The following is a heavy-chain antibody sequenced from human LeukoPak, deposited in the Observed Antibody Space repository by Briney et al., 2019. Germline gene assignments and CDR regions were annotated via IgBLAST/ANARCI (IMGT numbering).Heavy chain of an antibody. CDR2: INHSGST. D-gene: IGHD3-10*01. Sequence: SETLSLTCAVYGGSFSGYYWSWIRQPPGKGLEWIGEINHSGSTDYNPSLKSRVTISVDTSKNQFSLKLSSVTAADTAVYYCARGYYYGSGSYGYWGQGTLVTVSS. V-gene: IGHV4-34*01. CDR1: GGSFSGYY. J-gene: IGHJ4*02. CDR3: ARGYYYGSGSYGY.